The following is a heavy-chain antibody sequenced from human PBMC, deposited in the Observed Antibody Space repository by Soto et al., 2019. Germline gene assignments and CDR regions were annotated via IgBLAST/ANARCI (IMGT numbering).Heavy chain of an antibody. CDR1: GGSISSGDYY. CDR3: ARVVKTRRYYYDSSDHTFSFDY. Sequence: PSETLSLTFTVSGGSISSGDYYLSWIRQPPVKGLQLIWYIYYSGITHYSPSLKSRVTISVYTSKNQFALKLNSVTAADTAVYYCARVVKTRRYYYDSSDHTFSFDYWGQGALVPVSS. V-gene: IGHV4-30-4*01. J-gene: IGHJ4*02. D-gene: IGHD3-22*01. CDR2: IYYSGIT.